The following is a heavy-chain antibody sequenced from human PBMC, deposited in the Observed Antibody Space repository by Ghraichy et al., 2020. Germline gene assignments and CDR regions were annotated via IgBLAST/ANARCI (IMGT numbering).Heavy chain of an antibody. D-gene: IGHD6-19*01. J-gene: IGHJ4*02. Sequence: GGSLRLSCAASGFTLSSYWMSWVRQAPGKGLEWVANIKQDGSEKYYVDSVKGRFTISRDNAKNSLYLQMNSLRAEDTAVYYCARDFRYSSGWYYFDYWGQGTLVTVSS. CDR1: GFTLSSYW. CDR3: ARDFRYSSGWYYFDY. V-gene: IGHV3-7*03. CDR2: IKQDGSEK.